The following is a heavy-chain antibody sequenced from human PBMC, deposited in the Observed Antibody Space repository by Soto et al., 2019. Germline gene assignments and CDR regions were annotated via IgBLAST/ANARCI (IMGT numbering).Heavy chain of an antibody. CDR3: ARVAPPIYCSGGSCYPFLDY. V-gene: IGHV4-59*01. Sequence: PSETLSLTCTVSGGSISSYYWSWIRQPPGKGLEWIGYIYYGGSTNYNPSLKSRVAISVDTSKNQFSLKLSSVTAADTAVYYCARVAPPIYCSGGSCYPFLDYWGQGTLVTVSS. CDR2: IYYGGST. CDR1: GGSISSYY. D-gene: IGHD2-15*01. J-gene: IGHJ4*02.